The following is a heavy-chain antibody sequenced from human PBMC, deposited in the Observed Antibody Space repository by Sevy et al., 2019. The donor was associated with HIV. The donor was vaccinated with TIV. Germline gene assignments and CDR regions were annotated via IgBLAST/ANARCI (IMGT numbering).Heavy chain of an antibody. Sequence: GGSLRLSCAASGFTFSANWMNWVRQAPGKGLEWVANIKADGSDKHYVDSVEGRFTISRDNAKNLLFLQMNSLRVEDTAVYYCAHETFGRFESWGQGTLVTVSS. CDR2: IKADGSDK. D-gene: IGHD3-16*01. V-gene: IGHV3-7*01. CDR1: GFTFSANW. CDR3: AHETFGRFES. J-gene: IGHJ4*02.